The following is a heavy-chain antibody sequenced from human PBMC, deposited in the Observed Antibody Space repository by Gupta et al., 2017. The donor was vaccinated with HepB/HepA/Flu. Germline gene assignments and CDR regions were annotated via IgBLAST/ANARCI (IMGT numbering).Heavy chain of an antibody. Sequence: QVQLVESGGGVVQPGRSLRLSCAASGFTFSSYGMNWVRQAPGKGLEWVAVIWYDGSNKYYADSVKGRFTISRDNSKNTLYLQMNSLRAEDTAVYYCARDRGQHDILTGTNDYWGQGTLVTVSS. CDR1: GFTFSSYG. V-gene: IGHV3-33*01. J-gene: IGHJ4*02. CDR3: ARDRGQHDILTGTNDY. CDR2: IWYDGSNK. D-gene: IGHD3-9*01.